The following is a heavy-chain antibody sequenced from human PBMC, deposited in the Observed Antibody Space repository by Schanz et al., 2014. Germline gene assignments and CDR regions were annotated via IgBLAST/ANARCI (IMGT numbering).Heavy chain of an antibody. CDR1: GFAFSSFA. CDR3: AKGRFGELSAFDI. Sequence: EMQLLESGGGLIQPGGSLRLSCVASGFAFSSFAMTWVRQAPGKGLEWVSAISGSGGSTYYADSVKGRFTISRDNSKNTLYLQMNSLRAEDTAVYYCAKGRFGELSAFDIWGQGTMVTVSS. CDR2: ISGSGGST. V-gene: IGHV3-23*01. J-gene: IGHJ3*02. D-gene: IGHD3-10*01.